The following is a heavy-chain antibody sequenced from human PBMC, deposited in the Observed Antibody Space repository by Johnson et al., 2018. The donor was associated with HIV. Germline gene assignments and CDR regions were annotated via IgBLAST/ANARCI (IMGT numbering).Heavy chain of an antibody. D-gene: IGHD1-1*01. CDR1: GFIFSSYG. Sequence: QVQLVESGGGVVQPGRSLRLSCAASGFIFSSYGMHWARQAPGKGLEWVAFIRYDETEKYYADSVKGRFTISRDNSKSTLFLHMNTLRVEDTAVYYCATPTGSDAFDVWGQGTLVTVSS. J-gene: IGHJ3*01. V-gene: IGHV3-33*08. CDR2: IRYDETEK. CDR3: ATPTGSDAFDV.